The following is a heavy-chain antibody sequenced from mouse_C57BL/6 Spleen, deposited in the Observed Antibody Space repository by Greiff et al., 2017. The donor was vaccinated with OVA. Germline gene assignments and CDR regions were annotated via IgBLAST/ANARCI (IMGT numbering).Heavy chain of an antibody. J-gene: IGHJ2*01. CDR3: ARAYGSPFDY. Sequence: EVQLQESGPELVKPGASVKISCKASGYSFTGYYMNWVKQSPEKSLEWIGEINPSTGGTTYNQKFKAKATLTVDKSSSTAYMQLKSLTSEDSAVYYCARAYGSPFDYWGQGTTLTVSS. D-gene: IGHD1-1*01. CDR1: GYSFTGYY. CDR2: INPSTGGT. V-gene: IGHV1-42*01.